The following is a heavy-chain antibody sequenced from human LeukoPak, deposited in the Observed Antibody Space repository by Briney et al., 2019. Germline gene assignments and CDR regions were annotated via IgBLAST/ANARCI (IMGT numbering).Heavy chain of an antibody. CDR1: GFTFSSYA. D-gene: IGHD2-15*01. J-gene: IGHJ5*01. CDR3: ARDGRQFCSGGSCLGYDS. V-gene: IGHV3-30-3*01. CDR2: ISYDGSNK. Sequence: GRSLRLSCAASGFTFSSYAMHWVRQAPGKGLEWVAVISYDGSNKYYADSVKGRFTISRDNSKNTLYLQMNSLRAEDTAVYYCARDGRQFCSGGSCLGYDSWGQGTLVTVSS.